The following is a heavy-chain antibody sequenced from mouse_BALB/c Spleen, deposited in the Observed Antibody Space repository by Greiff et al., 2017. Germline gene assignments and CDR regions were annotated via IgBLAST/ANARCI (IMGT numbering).Heavy chain of an antibody. Sequence: QVQLKESGAELVRPGSSVKISCKASGYAFSSYWMNWVKQRPGQGLEWIGQIYPGDGDTNYNGKFKGKATLTADKSSSTAYMQLSSLTSEDSAVYFCASITTVVAYYAMDYWGQGTSVTVSS. CDR3: ASITTVVAYYAMDY. D-gene: IGHD1-1*01. V-gene: IGHV1-80*01. CDR2: IYPGDGDT. CDR1: GYAFSSYW. J-gene: IGHJ4*01.